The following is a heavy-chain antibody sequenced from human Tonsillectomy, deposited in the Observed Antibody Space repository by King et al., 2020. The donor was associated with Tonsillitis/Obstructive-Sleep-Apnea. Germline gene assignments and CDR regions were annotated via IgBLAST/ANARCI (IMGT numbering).Heavy chain of an antibody. Sequence: LQLQESGPGLVKPSETLSLTCTVSGGSISSSSYYWVWIRQPPGKGLEWIGSIYYSGSTYSNPSLKSRVTISVDTSKNQFSLKLSSVTAADTAVYYCARHSGVWDQLLFEGAFDIWGQGTMVTVSS. CDR3: ARHSGVWDQLLFEGAFDI. CDR1: GGSISSSSYY. D-gene: IGHD2-2*01. V-gene: IGHV4-39*01. J-gene: IGHJ3*02. CDR2: IYYSGST.